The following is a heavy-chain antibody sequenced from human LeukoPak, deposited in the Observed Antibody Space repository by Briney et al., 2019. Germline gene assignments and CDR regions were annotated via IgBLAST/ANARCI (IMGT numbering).Heavy chain of an antibody. D-gene: IGHD3-10*01. CDR1: GFTLDDYA. Sequence: GGSLRLSCAASGFTLDDYAMHWVRQAPGKGLEWVSGISWNSGNIGYADSVKGRFTTSRDNAKNSLYLQMNSLRAEDTALYYCAKDSYGGSGSYYLYSFDYWGQGTLVTVSS. CDR3: AKDSYGGSGSYYLYSFDY. V-gene: IGHV3-9*01. J-gene: IGHJ4*02. CDR2: ISWNSGNI.